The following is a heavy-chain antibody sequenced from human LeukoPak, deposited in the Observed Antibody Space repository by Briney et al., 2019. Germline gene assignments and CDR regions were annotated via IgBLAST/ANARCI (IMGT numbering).Heavy chain of an antibody. V-gene: IGHV3-74*01. D-gene: IGHD3-22*01. J-gene: IGHJ4*02. CDR1: GFTLSRYG. CDR3: ARDYYSRFDY. Sequence: TGGSLRLSCAASGFTLSRYGMNWVRHAPGKGLVWVSRINSGGSSTTYADSVKGRFTISRDNAKNTLILQMNSLRAEDTAVYYCARDYYSRFDYWGQGTLVTVSS. CDR2: INSGGSST.